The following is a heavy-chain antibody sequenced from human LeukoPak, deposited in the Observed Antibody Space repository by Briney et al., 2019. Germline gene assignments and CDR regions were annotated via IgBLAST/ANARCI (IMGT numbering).Heavy chain of an antibody. V-gene: IGHV1-69*13. CDR2: TIPIFGTA. CDR1: GYTFSNYA. J-gene: IGHJ4*02. D-gene: IGHD4-11*01. Sequence: SVTVSCTASGYTFSNYAISWVRQAPGQGLEWMGGTIPIFGTANYAQKFQGRVTITADESTSTAYMELSSLRSEDTAVYYCASSLGTVRYYFNYWGQGTLVTVSS. CDR3: ASSLGTVRYYFNY.